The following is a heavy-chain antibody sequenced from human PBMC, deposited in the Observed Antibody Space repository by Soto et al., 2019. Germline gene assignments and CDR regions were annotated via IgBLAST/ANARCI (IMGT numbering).Heavy chain of an antibody. CDR3: ARSRTTGGDYYYYGMDV. V-gene: IGHV5-51*01. Sequence: GESLKISCKGSGYSFTSYWIGWVRQMPGKGLEWMGIIYPGDSDTRYSPSFQGQVTISADKSISTAYLQWSSLKASDTAMYYCARSRTTGGDYYYYGMDVWGQGTTVIVSS. J-gene: IGHJ6*02. CDR2: IYPGDSDT. D-gene: IGHD1-7*01. CDR1: GYSFTSYW.